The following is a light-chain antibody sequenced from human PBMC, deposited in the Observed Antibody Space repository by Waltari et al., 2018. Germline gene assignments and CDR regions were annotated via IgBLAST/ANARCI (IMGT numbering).Light chain of an antibody. CDR3: MQGTHWPYT. CDR1: QSLVHSDGNTH. Sequence: DVVMTQSPLSLPVTLGQPASISCTSSQSLVHSDGNTHLVWFHQRPGQSPRRLIYKVSNRDSGVPDIFSGSGSGTDFTLKISRVEAEDVGVYYCMQGTHWPYTFGQGTKLDIK. CDR2: KVS. V-gene: IGKV2-30*02. J-gene: IGKJ2*01.